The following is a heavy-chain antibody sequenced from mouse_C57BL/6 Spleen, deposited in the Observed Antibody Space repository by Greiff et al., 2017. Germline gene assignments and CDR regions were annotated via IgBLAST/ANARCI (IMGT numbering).Heavy chain of an antibody. Sequence: QVQLQQPGAELVRPGTSVKLSCKASGYTFTSYWMHWVKQRPGQGLEWIGVIDPSDSYTNYNQKVKGKATLTVDTSSSTAYMQLSSLTSEDSAVYYCARDYYGSSPWFAYWGQGTLVTVSA. D-gene: IGHD1-1*01. J-gene: IGHJ3*01. CDR3: ARDYYGSSPWFAY. CDR1: GYTFTSYW. V-gene: IGHV1-59*01. CDR2: IDPSDSYT.